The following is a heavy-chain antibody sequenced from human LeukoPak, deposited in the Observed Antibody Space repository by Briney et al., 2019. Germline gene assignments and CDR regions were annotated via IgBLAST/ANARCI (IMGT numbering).Heavy chain of an antibody. CDR3: VRERATMVRGNWFDP. Sequence: ASVKVSCKASGYTFTSYGISWVRQAPGQGLEWMGWISAYNGNTNYAQKLQGRVTMTTDTSTSTAYMELSSLRSEDTAVYYCVRERATMVRGNWFDPWGQGTLVTVSS. J-gene: IGHJ5*02. V-gene: IGHV1-18*01. D-gene: IGHD3-10*01. CDR1: GYTFTSYG. CDR2: ISAYNGNT.